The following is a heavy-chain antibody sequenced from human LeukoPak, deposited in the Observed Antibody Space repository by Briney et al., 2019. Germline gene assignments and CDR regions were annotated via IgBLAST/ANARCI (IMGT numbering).Heavy chain of an antibody. CDR1: GFTFSTYA. D-gene: IGHD4-11*01. V-gene: IGHV3-30-3*01. CDR3: ARLNSNNFDS. Sequence: PGGSLRLSCAASGFTFSTYAMHWVRQAPGKGLEWVAVISYDGSNGYYADSVKGRFTISRDNSKNTLSLQMNSLRAADTAVYYCARLNSNNFDSWGQGTLVTVSS. CDR2: ISYDGSNG. J-gene: IGHJ4*02.